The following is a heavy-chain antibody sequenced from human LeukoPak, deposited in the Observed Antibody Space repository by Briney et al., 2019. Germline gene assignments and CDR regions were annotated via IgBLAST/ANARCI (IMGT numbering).Heavy chain of an antibody. CDR1: GFPFSNAW. CDR2: SKSRGDGGTT. CDR3: TAGDLDAFDV. Sequence: GGSLRLSCAASGFPFSNAWMSWVRQAPGKGLEWVSRSKSRGDGGTTDYAAPVKGRFTISRDDSKNTLYLQMHSLKTEDTAVYYCTAGDLDAFDVWGQGTMVIVSS. D-gene: IGHD7-27*01. J-gene: IGHJ3*01. V-gene: IGHV3-15*01.